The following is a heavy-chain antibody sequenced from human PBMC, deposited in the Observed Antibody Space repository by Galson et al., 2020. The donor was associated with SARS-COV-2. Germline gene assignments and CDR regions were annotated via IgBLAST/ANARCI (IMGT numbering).Heavy chain of an antibody. Sequence: SGPTLVKPTHTLTLTCNFSGISLSTSGMCVSWIRQPPGKALAWPARIDWEDDKYYSTSLKTRLTISKDTSKNQVVLTMTNMDPVDTATYYCARMGIAAADDYWGQGTLVTVSS. V-gene: IGHV2-70*11. D-gene: IGHD6-13*01. CDR2: IDWEDDK. J-gene: IGHJ4*02. CDR3: ARMGIAAADDY. CDR1: GISLSTSGMC.